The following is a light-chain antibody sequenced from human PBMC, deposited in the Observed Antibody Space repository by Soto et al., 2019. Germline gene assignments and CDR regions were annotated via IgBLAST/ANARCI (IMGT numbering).Light chain of an antibody. J-gene: IGKJ1*01. Sequence: EIVLTQSPATLSSSPGETATLSCRASQYVGTRLAWYQHKPGQAPRLLIYYTSNRATGIPARFSGIGSGAVFTLTIAGLEPEDFAVYYCQQYGSSPRTFGQGTTVDIK. CDR1: QYVGTR. V-gene: IGKV3-20*01. CDR2: YTS. CDR3: QQYGSSPRT.